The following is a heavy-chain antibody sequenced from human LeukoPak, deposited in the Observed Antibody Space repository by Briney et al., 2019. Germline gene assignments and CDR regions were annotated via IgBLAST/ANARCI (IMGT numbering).Heavy chain of an antibody. Sequence: GASVKVSCKASGGTFSSYAISWVRQAPGQGLEWMGGIIPIFGTANYAQKFQGRVTTTADGSTSTAYMELSSLRSEDTAVYYCARGTSTPKYYYDSSGYYLGYYFDYWGQGTLVTVSS. CDR2: IIPIFGTA. CDR1: GGTFSSYA. J-gene: IGHJ4*02. D-gene: IGHD3-22*01. CDR3: ARGTSTPKYYYDSSGYYLGYYFDY. V-gene: IGHV1-69*13.